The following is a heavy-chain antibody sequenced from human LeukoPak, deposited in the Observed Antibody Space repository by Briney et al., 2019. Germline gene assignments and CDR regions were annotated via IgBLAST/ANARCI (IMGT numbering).Heavy chain of an antibody. V-gene: IGHV3-23*01. Sequence: GSLRLSCAASGFTFSSYDMSWVRQAPGKGLEWVSAISGSGDSTYYADSVKGRFTISRDNSKNTLYLQMNSLRAEDTAVYYCAKDPTSRIAARPSWFDPWGQGTLVTVSS. D-gene: IGHD6-6*01. CDR1: GFTFSSYD. J-gene: IGHJ5*02. CDR3: AKDPTSRIAARPSWFDP. CDR2: ISGSGDST.